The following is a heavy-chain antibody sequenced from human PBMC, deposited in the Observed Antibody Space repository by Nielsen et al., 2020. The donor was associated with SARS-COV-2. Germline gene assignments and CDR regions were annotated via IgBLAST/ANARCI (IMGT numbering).Heavy chain of an antibody. D-gene: IGHD3-3*01. CDR1: GGSISSSNYY. J-gene: IGHJ4*02. CDR2: IYYTGST. Sequence: SETLSLTCTVSGGSISSSNYYWAWIRQPPGKGLEWIASIYYTGSTYYNPSLKSRVTISMDTSKNQASLKLTSATAADTAVYFCASGHFGEWGQGTLVIVSS. CDR3: ASGHFGE. V-gene: IGHV4-39*07.